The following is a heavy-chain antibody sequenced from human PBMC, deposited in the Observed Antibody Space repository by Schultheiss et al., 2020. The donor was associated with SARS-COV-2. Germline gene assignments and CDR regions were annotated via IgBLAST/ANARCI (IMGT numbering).Heavy chain of an antibody. CDR3: AKISTLRYFDWPNYVDFDY. CDR1: GFTFSGSA. CDR2: IRSKANSYAT. V-gene: IGHV3-73*01. Sequence: GGSLRLSCAASGFTFSGSAMHWVRQASGKGLEWVGRIRSKANSYATAYAASVKGRFTISRDDSKNTLYLQMNSLRAEDTAVYYCAKISTLRYFDWPNYVDFDYWGQGTLVTVSS. J-gene: IGHJ4*02. D-gene: IGHD3-9*01.